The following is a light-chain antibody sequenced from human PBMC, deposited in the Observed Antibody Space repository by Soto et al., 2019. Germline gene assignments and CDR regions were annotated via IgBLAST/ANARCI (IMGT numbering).Light chain of an antibody. Sequence: EIVMTQSPATLSVSPGERATLSCRASQSVSSNLAWYQQKPGQAPRLLIYGASTRATGIPARFSGSGSGTEFTRTISSLQSEDCAVYYWQQYDNWPTFGPGTKVDIK. CDR2: GAS. CDR3: QQYDNWPT. J-gene: IGKJ3*01. CDR1: QSVSSN. V-gene: IGKV3-15*01.